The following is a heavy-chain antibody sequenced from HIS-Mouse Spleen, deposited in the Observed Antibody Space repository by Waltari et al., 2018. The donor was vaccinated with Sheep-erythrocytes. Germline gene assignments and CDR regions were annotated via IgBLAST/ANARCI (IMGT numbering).Heavy chain of an antibody. J-gene: IGHJ5*02. Sequence: QVQLQESGPGLVKPSQTLSLTCTVPGGSIRSGGYYWSWIRQHPGKGLEWIGYIYYSGSTYYNPSLKSRVTISVDTSKNQFSLKLSSVTAADTAVYYCARALIITMVRGVTSNWFDPWGQGTLVTVSS. CDR2: IYYSGST. D-gene: IGHD3-10*01. V-gene: IGHV4-31*03. CDR1: GGSIRSGGYY. CDR3: ARALIITMVRGVTSNWFDP.